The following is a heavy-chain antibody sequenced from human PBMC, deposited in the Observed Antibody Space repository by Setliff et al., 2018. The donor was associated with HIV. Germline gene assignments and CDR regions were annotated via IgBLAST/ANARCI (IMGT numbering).Heavy chain of an antibody. CDR1: GGSISSRSYY. CDR3: ARAGDCTEASCPKARFDP. CDR2: ISYSGNT. V-gene: IGHV4-39*07. D-gene: IGHD2-8*02. J-gene: IGHJ5*02. Sequence: SETLSLTCSVSGGSISSRSYYWGWIRQPPGKGLEWIGTISYSGNTYYRPSLKSRVTISVDTSKNQFSLNLNSVTAADTAVYYCARAGDCTEASCPKARFDPWGPGIQVTVSS.